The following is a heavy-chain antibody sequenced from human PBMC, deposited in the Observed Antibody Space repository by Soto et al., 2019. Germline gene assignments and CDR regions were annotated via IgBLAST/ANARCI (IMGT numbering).Heavy chain of an antibody. CDR2: IKSKTDGGTT. CDR1: GFTFSNAW. CDR3: TEERYYYDSSGYSRSFDY. J-gene: IGHJ4*02. D-gene: IGHD3-22*01. V-gene: IGHV3-15*01. Sequence: EVQLVESGGGLVKPGGSLRLSCAASGFTFSNAWMSWVRQAPGKGLEWVGRIKSKTDGGTTDYAAPVKGRFTISRDDSKNTLYLQMNSLKTEDTAVHYCTEERYYYDSSGYSRSFDYWGQGTLVTVSS.